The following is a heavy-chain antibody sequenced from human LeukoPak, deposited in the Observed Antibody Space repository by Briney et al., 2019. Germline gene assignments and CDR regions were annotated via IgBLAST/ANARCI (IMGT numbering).Heavy chain of an antibody. CDR2: IRYDGSDK. CDR1: GFTFSRHG. Sequence: GGSLRLSCAASGFTFSRHGMHWVRQAPGKGLEWVAFIRYDGSDKYYADSVKGRFTISKDNSENTLYLQMNSLRPEDTALYYCAKGFYYCSDDCPQYYSYMDVWGKGTTFIVSS. D-gene: IGHD2-21*02. V-gene: IGHV3-30*02. CDR3: AKGFYYCSDDCPQYYSYMDV. J-gene: IGHJ6*03.